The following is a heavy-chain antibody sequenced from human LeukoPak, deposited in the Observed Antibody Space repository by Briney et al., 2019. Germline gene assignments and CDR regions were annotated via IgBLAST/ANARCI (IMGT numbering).Heavy chain of an antibody. D-gene: IGHD6-13*01. J-gene: IGHJ4*02. CDR3: ARAPGIAAAGTHFDF. CDR1: GGSISPYY. CDR2: IYYSGSA. Sequence: PSETLSLTCTVSGGSISPYYWSWIRQPPGKGLEWIAFIYYSGSAHYNPSLKSRVTISVDTSKNQFSLKLSSVTAGDTAVYYCARAPGIAAAGTHFDFWGQGTLVTVSS. V-gene: IGHV4-59*01.